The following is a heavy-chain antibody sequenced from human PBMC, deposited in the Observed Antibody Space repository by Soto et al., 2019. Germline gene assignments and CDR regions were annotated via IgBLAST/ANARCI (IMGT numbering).Heavy chain of an antibody. D-gene: IGHD5-12*01. V-gene: IGHV3-33*01. CDR2: IWYDGSNK. Sequence: GGSLRLSCAASGFTFSSYGMHWVRQAPGKGLEWVAVIWYDGSNKYYADSVKGRFTISRDNSKNTLYLQMNSLRAEDTAVYYCARAHFGAYSGYDLKVSHYYYYGMDVWGQGTTVTVSS. J-gene: IGHJ6*02. CDR3: ARAHFGAYSGYDLKVSHYYYYGMDV. CDR1: GFTFSSYG.